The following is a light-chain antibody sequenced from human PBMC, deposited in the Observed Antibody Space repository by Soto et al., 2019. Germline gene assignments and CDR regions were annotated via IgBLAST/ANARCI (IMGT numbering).Light chain of an antibody. V-gene: IGLV2-14*01. CDR1: SSDVGSYSH. CDR2: EVS. CDR3: SSFTAYNTVV. Sequence: QSALTQPASVSGSPGQSITISCSGTSSDVGSYSHVAWYQQFPGKTPKLIIHEVSDRPSGVSNRFSGSKSGNTASLTISGLQAEDEADYYCSSFTAYNTVVFGGGTKVTVL. J-gene: IGLJ2*01.